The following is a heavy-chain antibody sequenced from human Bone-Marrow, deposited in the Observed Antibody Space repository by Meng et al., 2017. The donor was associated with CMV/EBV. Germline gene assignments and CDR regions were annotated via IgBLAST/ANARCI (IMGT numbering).Heavy chain of an antibody. V-gene: IGHV1-2*02. CDR3: ARALPHYDFWSGYLGGAFDI. CDR1: GYTFTGYY. Sequence: ASVKVSCKASGYTFTGYYMHWVRQAPGQGLEWMGWINPNSGGTNYAQKFQGRVTMTRDTSISTAYMELSRLRSDDTAVYYCARALPHYDFWSGYLGGAFDIWGQGKMVTFSS. CDR2: INPNSGGT. D-gene: IGHD3-3*01. J-gene: IGHJ3*02.